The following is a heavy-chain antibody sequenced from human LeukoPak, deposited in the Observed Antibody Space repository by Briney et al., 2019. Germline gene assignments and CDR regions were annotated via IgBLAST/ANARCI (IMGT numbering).Heavy chain of an antibody. J-gene: IGHJ4*02. CDR3: AKDQGYYGSGKQDYPFDY. CDR2: ISYDGSNK. V-gene: IGHV3-30*18. CDR1: GFTFSSYG. Sequence: SGGSLRLSCAASGFTFSSYGMHWVRQAPGKGLEWVAVISYDGSNKYYADSVKGRFTISRDNSKNTLYLQMNSLRAEDTAVYYCAKDQGYYGSGKQDYPFDYWGQGNLVTVSS. D-gene: IGHD3-10*01.